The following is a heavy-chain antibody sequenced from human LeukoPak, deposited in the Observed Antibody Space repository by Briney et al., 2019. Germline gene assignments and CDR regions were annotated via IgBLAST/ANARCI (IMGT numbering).Heavy chain of an antibody. CDR3: ARGPRGFDP. V-gene: IGHV3-53*01. J-gene: IGHJ5*02. CDR1: GFTVSSND. Sequence: GGSLRLSCEASGFTVSSNDMSWVRQAPGKGLEWVSVIYSGGSTDYADSVTGRFTISRDNSKNTLYLQMNSLRAEDTAVYYCARGPRGFDPWGQGTPVTVSP. CDR2: IYSGGST.